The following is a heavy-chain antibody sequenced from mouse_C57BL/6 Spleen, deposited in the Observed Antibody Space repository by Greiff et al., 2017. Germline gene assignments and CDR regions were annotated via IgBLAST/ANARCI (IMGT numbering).Heavy chain of an antibody. CDR3: TTGYYYGSSLDY. CDR1: GFNIKDDY. Sequence: VQLQQSGAELVRPGASVKLSCTASGFNIKDDYMHWVKQRPEQGLEWIGWIDPENGDTEYASKFQGKATITADTSSNTAYLQLSSLTSEDTAVYCCTTGYYYGSSLDYWGQGTTLTVSS. V-gene: IGHV14-4*01. CDR2: IDPENGDT. J-gene: IGHJ2*01. D-gene: IGHD1-1*01.